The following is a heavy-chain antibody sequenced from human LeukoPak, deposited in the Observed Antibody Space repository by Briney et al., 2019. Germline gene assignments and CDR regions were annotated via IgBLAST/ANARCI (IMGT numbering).Heavy chain of an antibody. CDR1: GGSISGYN. Sequence: PSETLCLTCTVSGGSISGYNWRWIRQPKGNRQQWLGSIYYRENPNYYPSLNCRVTTSVDTSKNRFSLKLSSVTAADTAVYYCARGRYYDILTGYSDAFDMWGQGTMVTVSS. CDR2: IYYRENP. CDR3: ARGRYYDILTGYSDAFDM. V-gene: IGHV4-59*12. J-gene: IGHJ3*02. D-gene: IGHD3-9*01.